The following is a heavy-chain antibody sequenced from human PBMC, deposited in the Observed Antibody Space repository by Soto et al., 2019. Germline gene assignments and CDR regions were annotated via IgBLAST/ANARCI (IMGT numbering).Heavy chain of an antibody. Sequence: GASVKVSCKASGYTFTGYYMHWVRQAPGQGLEWMGWINPNSGGTNYAQKFQGRVTMTRDTSISTAYMELRRLRSDDTAVYYCARSRYSSSWYPVDYWGQGTLVTVSS. CDR2: INPNSGGT. V-gene: IGHV1-2*02. CDR1: GYTFTGYY. J-gene: IGHJ4*02. D-gene: IGHD6-13*01. CDR3: ARSRYSSSWYPVDY.